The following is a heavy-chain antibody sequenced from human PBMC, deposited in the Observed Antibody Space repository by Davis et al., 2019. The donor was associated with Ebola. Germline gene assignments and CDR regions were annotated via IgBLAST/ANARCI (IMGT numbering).Heavy chain of an antibody. V-gene: IGHV3-48*03. CDR2: ISTSGSTR. D-gene: IGHD6-19*01. CDR1: GFTFSSYE. CDR3: ARDTPYSSGQDY. Sequence: GESLKISCAASGFTFSSYEMNWVRQAPGKGLEWVSYISTSGSTRYYAESVKGRFTISRDNAKNSLYLQMNSLRAEDTAVYYCARDTPYSSGQDYWGQGTLVTVSS. J-gene: IGHJ4*02.